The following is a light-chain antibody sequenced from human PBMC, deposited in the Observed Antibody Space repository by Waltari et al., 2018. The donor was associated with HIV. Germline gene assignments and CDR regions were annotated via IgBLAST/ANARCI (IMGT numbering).Light chain of an antibody. Sequence: QSVVTQPPSVSGAPGQRVTISCTGSSSNIGAGYDVHWYQQLPGTAPKLLIHVNSNRPAGVPDRFSGSKSGTSASLSITGLQAEDEADYYCQSYDSSLSGSDVVFGGGTELTVL. V-gene: IGLV1-40*01. J-gene: IGLJ2*01. CDR1: SSNIGAGYD. CDR2: VNS. CDR3: QSYDSSLSGSDVV.